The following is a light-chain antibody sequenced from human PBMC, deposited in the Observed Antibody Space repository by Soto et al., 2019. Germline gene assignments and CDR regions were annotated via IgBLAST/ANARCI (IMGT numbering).Light chain of an antibody. CDR3: QQYENSPIT. CDR1: QSITSSF. CDR2: GAS. V-gene: IGKV3-20*01. J-gene: IGKJ5*01. Sequence: EIVLTQYPGILSLSPGERASLSCGASQSITSSFLAWYQQKPGQAPRLLIYGASSRATGIPDRFSGTGSETDFTLTINRLEPEDFAVYYCQQYENSPITFGQGTRLEIK.